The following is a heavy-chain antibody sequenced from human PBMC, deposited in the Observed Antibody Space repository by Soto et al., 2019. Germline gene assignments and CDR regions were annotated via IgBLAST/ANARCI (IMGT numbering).Heavy chain of an antibody. J-gene: IGHJ6*02. CDR1: GYPFTSYA. CDR3: AREYYDFWSGYGYYYYGMDV. Sequence: ASVKVSFKSYGYPFTSYAMHLVRQAPGQRLEWMGWINAGNGNTKYSQKFQGRVTITRDTSASTAYMELSSLRSEDTAVYYCAREYYDFWSGYGYYYYGMDVWGQGTTVTVSS. V-gene: IGHV1-3*01. CDR2: INAGNGNT. D-gene: IGHD3-3*01.